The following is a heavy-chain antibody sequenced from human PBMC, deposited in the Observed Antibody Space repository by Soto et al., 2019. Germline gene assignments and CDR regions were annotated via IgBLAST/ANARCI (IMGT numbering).Heavy chain of an antibody. V-gene: IGHV1-24*01. CDR3: ARGDSTDCSNGVCSFFYNHDMDV. CDR2: FDREDGET. CDR1: GYFLTDLT. J-gene: IGHJ6*02. Sequence: QVQLVQSGAEVKKPGASVKVSCKVSGYFLTDLTIHWVRQAPGKGLEWMGGFDREDGETIYAQKFQGRVTMTEDPSTDSAYMELSSLTSEDTAIYYCARGDSTDCSNGVCSFFYNHDMDVWGQGTTVTVSS. D-gene: IGHD2-8*01.